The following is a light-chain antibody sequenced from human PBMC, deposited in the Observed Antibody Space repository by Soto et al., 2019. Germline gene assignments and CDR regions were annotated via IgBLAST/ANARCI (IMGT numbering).Light chain of an antibody. Sequence: EIVLTQSPGTLSLSPGERATLSCRASQSGSSSYLAWYQQKPGQAPRLLIYDASNRATGIPDRFRGSGSGTDFTLTISRLEPEDFAVYYCQQYGSSPRTFGQGTKVEIK. CDR2: DAS. CDR1: QSGSSSY. J-gene: IGKJ1*01. V-gene: IGKV3-20*01. CDR3: QQYGSSPRT.